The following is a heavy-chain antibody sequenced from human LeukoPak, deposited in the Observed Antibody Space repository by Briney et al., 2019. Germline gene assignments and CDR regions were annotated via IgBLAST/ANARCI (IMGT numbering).Heavy chain of an antibody. Sequence: SETQSLTCSVSGDSVISGLYYWTWVRQPPGKGLEWIGYVYYSGSTTYSPSLKSRVTISVDTSKNQFSLNLRSVTAADTAVYYCARGKYYGDSDYWGQGTLVTVSS. D-gene: IGHD3-3*01. CDR3: ARGKYYGDSDY. CDR1: GDSVISGLYY. CDR2: VYYSGST. V-gene: IGHV4-61*01. J-gene: IGHJ4*02.